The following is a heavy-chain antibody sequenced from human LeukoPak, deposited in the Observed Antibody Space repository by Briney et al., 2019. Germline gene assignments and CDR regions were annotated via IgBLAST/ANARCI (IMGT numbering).Heavy chain of an antibody. V-gene: IGHV4-4*07. Sequence: SETLSLTCTVSGGSISSYYWSWIRQPAGKGLEWIGRIYTSGSTNYNPSLKSRVTMSVDTSKNQFSLKLSSVTAADTAVYFCAKKNWGAGYYDSWGQGALVIVSS. J-gene: IGHJ5*01. D-gene: IGHD2-15*01. CDR1: GGSISSYY. CDR3: AKKNWGAGYYDS. CDR2: IYTSGST.